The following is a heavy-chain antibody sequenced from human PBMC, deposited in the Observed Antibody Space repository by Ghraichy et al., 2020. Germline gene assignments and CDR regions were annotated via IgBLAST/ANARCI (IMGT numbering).Heavy chain of an antibody. Sequence: GGSLRLSCAASGFTFSNYRMNWVRQAPGRRLEWVSSISSSSSYIYYADSVKGRFTISRDNARNSLFLQMNSLGAEDTAVYYCATSCSTSCPWGPDYWGQGTLVTVSS. CDR1: GFTFSNYR. CDR2: ISSSSSYI. J-gene: IGHJ4*02. D-gene: IGHD2-2*01. CDR3: ATSCSTSCPWGPDY. V-gene: IGHV3-21*01.